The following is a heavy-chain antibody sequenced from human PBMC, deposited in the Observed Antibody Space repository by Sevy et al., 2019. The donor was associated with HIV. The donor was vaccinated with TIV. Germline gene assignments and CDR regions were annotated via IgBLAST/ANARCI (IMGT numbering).Heavy chain of an antibody. CDR1: GFTFSDDY. J-gene: IGHJ5*02. V-gene: IGHV1-2*02. CDR2: INSAGT. CDR3: ATSANLDTSWFDP. Sequence: ASVKVSCKTSGFTFSDDYIHWVRQAPGERLEWMGWINSAGTNYAETFQGRVTMTRDASITTAYMELNSLRSDDTATYYCATSANLDTSWFDPWGQGVVVTVS. D-gene: IGHD1-1*01.